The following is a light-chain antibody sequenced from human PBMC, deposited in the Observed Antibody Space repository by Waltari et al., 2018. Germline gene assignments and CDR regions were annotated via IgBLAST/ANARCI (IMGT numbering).Light chain of an antibody. J-gene: IGLJ3*02. CDR2: GNS. CDR1: SPNIGAGYD. V-gene: IGLV1-40*01. Sequence: QSVLTQPPSVSVAPGQRVTISCTGSSPNIGAGYDVPWYQQRPGTAPKLLIFGNSKRPSGVPDRFSGSKSGTSASLAITGLQAEDEADYYCQSYDSSLSGRVFGGGTKLTVL. CDR3: QSYDSSLSGRV.